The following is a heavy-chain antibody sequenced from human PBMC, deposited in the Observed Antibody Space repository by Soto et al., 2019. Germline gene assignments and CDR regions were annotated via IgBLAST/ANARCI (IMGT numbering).Heavy chain of an antibody. CDR2: IYYSGST. V-gene: IGHV4-59*01. Sequence: QVQLQESGPGLVKPSETLSLTCTVSGGSISSYYWSWIRQPPGKGLEWIGYIYYSGSTNYNPSLKSLVTISVDTSKNQFSLKLSSVTAADTAVYYCAGVQIATFDYWGQGTLVTVSS. J-gene: IGHJ4*02. CDR3: AGVQIATFDY. CDR1: GGSISSYY.